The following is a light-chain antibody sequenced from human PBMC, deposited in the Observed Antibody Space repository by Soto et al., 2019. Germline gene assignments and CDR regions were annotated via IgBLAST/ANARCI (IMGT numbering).Light chain of an antibody. V-gene: IGKV3-20*01. CDR2: TAS. CDR1: QTLSSSY. CDR3: QQYGSAPYT. Sequence: EIVLTQSPGTLSLSPWDRATLSCRTSQTLSSSYLAWYQQKPGQAPRLLIHTASSRATGIPDRFSGGGSGTDFTLTISRLEPEDFAVYYCQQYGSAPYTFGQGTKLEIK. J-gene: IGKJ2*01.